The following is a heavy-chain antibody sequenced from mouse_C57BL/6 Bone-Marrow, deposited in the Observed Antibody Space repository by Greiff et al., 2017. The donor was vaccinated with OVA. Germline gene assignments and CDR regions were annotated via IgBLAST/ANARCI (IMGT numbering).Heavy chain of an antibody. CDR3: AREYDYDEGWAMDY. CDR1: GYTFTSYW. CDR2: IDPSDSYT. Sequence: QVQLQQPGAELVRPGTSVKLSCKASGYTFTSYWMHWVKQRPGQGLEWIGVIDPSDSYTNYNQKFKGKATLTVDTSSSTAYMQLSSLTSEDSAVYYCAREYDYDEGWAMDYWGQGTSVTVSS. V-gene: IGHV1-59*01. D-gene: IGHD2-4*01. J-gene: IGHJ4*01.